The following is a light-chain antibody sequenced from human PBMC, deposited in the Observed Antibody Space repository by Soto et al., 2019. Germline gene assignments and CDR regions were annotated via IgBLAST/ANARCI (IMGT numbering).Light chain of an antibody. CDR1: SSDVGGYKY. CDR3: CSYAGSYSVI. Sequence: QSALTQPPSVSGSPGQSVTISCTGTSSDVGGYKYVSWYQQYSGKAPKLMIYDVTKRPSGVPDRFSGSKSGNTASLTISGLQAEDEADYYCCSYAGSYSVIFGGGTKLTVL. J-gene: IGLJ2*01. V-gene: IGLV2-11*01. CDR2: DVT.